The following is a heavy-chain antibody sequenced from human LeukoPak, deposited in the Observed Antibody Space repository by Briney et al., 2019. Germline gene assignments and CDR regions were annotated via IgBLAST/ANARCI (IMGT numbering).Heavy chain of an antibody. Sequence: ASVKVSCKASGYTSTNFDINWVRQATGQEFEWMGWMNLNTGKTGYRQEFQGRVTMTTNTSITTAYMELSSLRSEDTAVYYCGRGYAMAVWGQGTTVTVSS. CDR2: MNLNTGKT. CDR1: GYTSTNFD. V-gene: IGHV1-8*01. CDR3: GRGYAMAV. J-gene: IGHJ6*02.